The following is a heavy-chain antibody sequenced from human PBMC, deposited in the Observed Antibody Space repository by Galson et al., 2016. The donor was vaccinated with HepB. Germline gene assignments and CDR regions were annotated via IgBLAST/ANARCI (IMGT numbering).Heavy chain of an antibody. Sequence: SETLSLTCTVSGGSISSTTNWWSWVRQSPGQGLEWIGEIYHSGDTNYNPSLKSRATISVDTSRNQFSLSLSSVTAADTAVYYCAIDCTGGTCKFAGYDAFDIWGQGTTVTVSS. CDR1: GGSISSTTNW. V-gene: IGHV4-4*02. D-gene: IGHD2-8*02. CDR2: IYHSGDT. CDR3: AIDCTGGTCKFAGYDAFDI. J-gene: IGHJ3*02.